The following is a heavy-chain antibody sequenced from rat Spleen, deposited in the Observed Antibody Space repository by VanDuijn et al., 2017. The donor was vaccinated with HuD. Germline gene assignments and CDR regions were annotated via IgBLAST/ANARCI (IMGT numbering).Heavy chain of an antibody. CDR2: ISPSGGST. CDR1: GFTFSDYN. V-gene: IGHV5-25*01. J-gene: IGHJ3*01. CDR3: ASHGPRISRFAY. Sequence: EVQLVESGGGLVQPGRSLKLSCAASGFTFSDYNMAWVRQAPKKGLEWVASISPSGGSTHYGDSVKGRFTISRDHAKSTLYLQMDSLRSEDTATYYCASHGPRISRFAYWGQGTLVTVSS. D-gene: IGHD1-6*01.